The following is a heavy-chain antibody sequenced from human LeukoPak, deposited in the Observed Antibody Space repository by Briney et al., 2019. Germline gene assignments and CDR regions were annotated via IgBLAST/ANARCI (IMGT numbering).Heavy chain of an antibody. Sequence: SETLSLTCAVYGGSFSGYYWSWIRQHPGKGLEWIGYIYYSGSTYYNPSLKSRVTISVDTSKNQFSLKLSSVTAADTAVYYCASAMVRGVMGWVYFDYWGQGTLVTVSS. D-gene: IGHD3-10*01. J-gene: IGHJ4*02. V-gene: IGHV4-31*11. CDR3: ASAMVRGVMGWVYFDY. CDR2: IYYSGST. CDR1: GGSFSGYY.